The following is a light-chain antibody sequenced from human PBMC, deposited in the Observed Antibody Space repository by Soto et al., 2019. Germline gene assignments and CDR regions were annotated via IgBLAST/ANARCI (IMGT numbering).Light chain of an antibody. V-gene: IGKV3-15*01. CDR3: QQYNNWPRT. CDR1: QSITTH. CDR2: HSS. J-gene: IGKJ1*01. Sequence: IVMTQSPGTLCLSAWDRATLSCMASQSITTHLAWYHQRPGQAPRLLIYHSSTRATGVPTRLSGSGSGTDFTLTISSLQSEDFAIYYCQQYNNWPRTFGQGTKVDIK.